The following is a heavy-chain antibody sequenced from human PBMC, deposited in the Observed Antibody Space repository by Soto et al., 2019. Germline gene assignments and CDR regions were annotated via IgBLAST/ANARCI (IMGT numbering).Heavy chain of an antibody. V-gene: IGHV4-59*01. CDR2: IYYSGST. CDR3: ARGRGDTAMAWYY. Sequence: SETMSLTCTVSGGSISSYDGSWIRQAPGKGLEWIGYIYYSGSTKYNPSLKSRVTISVDTSKNQFSLKLSSVTAADTAVYYCARGRGDTAMAWYYWGQGTLVTVSS. CDR1: GGSISSYD. D-gene: IGHD5-18*01. J-gene: IGHJ4*02.